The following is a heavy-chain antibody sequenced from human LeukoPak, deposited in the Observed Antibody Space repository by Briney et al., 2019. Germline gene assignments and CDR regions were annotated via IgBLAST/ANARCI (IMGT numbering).Heavy chain of an antibody. Sequence: PGRSLRLSCEASGFSFSTYGMHWVRQATGKGLEWVSTIGTAGDTYYLDSVKGRFTISRQNAKNSLYLQMNSLRAGDTAIYYCTREGAHDAFDIWGQGTMVSVSS. CDR3: TREGAHDAFDI. D-gene: IGHD4/OR15-4a*01. J-gene: IGHJ3*02. CDR2: IGTAGDT. V-gene: IGHV3-13*04. CDR1: GFSFSTYG.